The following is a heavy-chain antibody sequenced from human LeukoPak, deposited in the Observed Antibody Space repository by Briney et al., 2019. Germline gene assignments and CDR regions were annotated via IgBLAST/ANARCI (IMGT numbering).Heavy chain of an antibody. CDR1: GGSFSGYY. CDR3: ARGLYYYGSGSYYNSLGYYFDY. D-gene: IGHD3-10*01. V-gene: IGHV4-34*01. J-gene: IGHJ4*02. Sequence: SETLSLTCAVYGGSFSGYYWSWIRQPPGKGLEWIGEINHSGSTNYKPSLKSRVTISVDPSKNQFSLKLSSVTAADTAVYYCARGLYYYGSGSYYNSLGYYFDYWGQGTLVTVSS. CDR2: INHSGST.